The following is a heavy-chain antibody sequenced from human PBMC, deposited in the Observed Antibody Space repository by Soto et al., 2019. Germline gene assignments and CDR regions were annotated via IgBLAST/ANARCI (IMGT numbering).Heavy chain of an antibody. Sequence: SETLSLTCAASGGCISSGGSSCSLIRQTLGKGLEWIGYIYHSGSTYYNPSLKSRVTISVDRSKNQFSLKLSSVTAADTAVYYCARALYDSRAGSKTTTRTNYYYGMDVRGQGTTLTVAS. CDR3: ARALYDSRAGSKTTTRTNYYYGMDV. D-gene: IGHD3-3*01. CDR1: GGCISSGGSS. J-gene: IGHJ6*02. CDR2: IYHSGST. V-gene: IGHV4-30-2*01.